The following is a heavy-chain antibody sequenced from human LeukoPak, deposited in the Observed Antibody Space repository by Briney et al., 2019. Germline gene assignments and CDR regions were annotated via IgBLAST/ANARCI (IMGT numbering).Heavy chain of an antibody. D-gene: IGHD5-24*01. CDR3: ARGGDGYKPHAFDI. CDR1: GLALSGFG. V-gene: IGHV3-30*03. CDR2: MSYDGSKK. Sequence: GGSLRLSCAASGLALSGFGMHWVRQAPGKGLEWVTVMSYDGSKKDYADSVKGRFTISRDDSKNTLYLQMNSLRAEDTAVYYCARGGDGYKPHAFDIWGRGTMVTVSS. J-gene: IGHJ3*02.